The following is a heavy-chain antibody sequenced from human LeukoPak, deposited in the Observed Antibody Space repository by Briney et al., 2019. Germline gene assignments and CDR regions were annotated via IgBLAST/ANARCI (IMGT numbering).Heavy chain of an antibody. CDR3: AAREDVLPYCDDAFDI. CDR2: TYPSGRT. J-gene: IGHJ3*02. Sequence: SETLSLTGTVSGGTSSSKYWRWLGQPPGKGLEWIGYTYPSGRTKYHPSLKSRLTISVDKSKNQLSLQLSSVTAADPAVYYCAAREDVLPYCDDAFDIWGQGTMVTVPS. V-gene: IGHV4-59*01. CDR1: GGTSSSKY. D-gene: IGHD2-21*02.